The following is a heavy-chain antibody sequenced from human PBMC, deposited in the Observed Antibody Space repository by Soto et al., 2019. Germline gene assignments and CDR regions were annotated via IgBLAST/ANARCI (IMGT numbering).Heavy chain of an antibody. D-gene: IGHD3-10*01. CDR2: IDNAGTDS. CDR3: ARGWFGPDV. V-gene: IGHV3-74*01. CDR1: GFTISGRS. J-gene: IGHJ6*04. Sequence: VQLVESGGGLVQPGGSLRLSCAASGFTISGRSLRWVRQAPGKGRVWVSGIDNAGTDSTYADSVKGRFTSARNNAKNMQYLQLNSLRVADTGVYYCARGWFGPDVWGKGTTVTVSS.